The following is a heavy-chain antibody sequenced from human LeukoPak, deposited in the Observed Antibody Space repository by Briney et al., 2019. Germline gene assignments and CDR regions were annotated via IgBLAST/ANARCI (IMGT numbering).Heavy chain of an antibody. D-gene: IGHD3-10*01. J-gene: IGHJ4*02. CDR2: ISRSGSTI. CDR1: GFTFSSYE. V-gene: IGHV3-48*03. CDR3: ARERPGSRVLDY. Sequence: GGSLRLSCAASGFTFSSYEMNWVRQAPGKGLEWVSYISRSGSTIYYADSVKGRFILSSDNSKNMLYLQMNSLRVEDTAVYYCARERPGSRVLDYWGQGTVVTVSS.